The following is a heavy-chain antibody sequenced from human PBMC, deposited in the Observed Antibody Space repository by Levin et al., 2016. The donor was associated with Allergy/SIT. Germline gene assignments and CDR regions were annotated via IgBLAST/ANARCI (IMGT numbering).Heavy chain of an antibody. CDR3: ATMASVTFES. CDR1: GFTFNTQW. Sequence: LSLTCAASGFTFNTQWVTWVRQAPGKGLEWVANINQDGTEKYFAVSMEGRFTISRDNAKNSLYLQMNSLRAEDTAVYYCATMASVTFESWGQGTLVTVSS. CDR2: INQDGTEK. J-gene: IGHJ4*02. D-gene: IGHD4-17*01. V-gene: IGHV3-7*01.